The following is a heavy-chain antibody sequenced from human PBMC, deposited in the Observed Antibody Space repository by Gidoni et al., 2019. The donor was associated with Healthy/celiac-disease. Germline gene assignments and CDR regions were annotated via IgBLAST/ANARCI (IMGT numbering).Heavy chain of an antibody. CDR1: GGSFSGYY. D-gene: IGHD5-12*01. Sequence: QLQLQHCGAGLLKPSETLSLTCAVSGGSFSGYYWSWIRQPPGKGLEWIGEINHSGSTNYNPSLKSRVTISGDTYKNQLSLKLRSVTGADTAVYYCARGQERWLLRTWGKGTMVTVSS. CDR3: ARGQERWLLRT. J-gene: IGHJ3*01. CDR2: INHSGST. V-gene: IGHV4-34*01.